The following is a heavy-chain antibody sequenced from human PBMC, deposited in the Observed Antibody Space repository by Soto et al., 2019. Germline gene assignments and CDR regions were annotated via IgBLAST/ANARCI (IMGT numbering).Heavy chain of an antibody. V-gene: IGHV4-61*05. J-gene: IGHJ4*02. Sequence: SETLSLTCTVSGVSISSGDYYLRWIRQPPGKGLEWIGLMYYSGSTDYNPSLKSRVTISVDRSKTQFSLKLSSVTAADTAVYYCARWGFCSKTNCYPDYWGQGTLVTVSS. D-gene: IGHD3-3*01. CDR3: ARWGFCSKTNCYPDY. CDR2: MYYSGST. CDR1: GVSISSGDYY.